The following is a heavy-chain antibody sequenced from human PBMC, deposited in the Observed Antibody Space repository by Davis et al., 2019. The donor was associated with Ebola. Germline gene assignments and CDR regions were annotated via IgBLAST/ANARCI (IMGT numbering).Heavy chain of an antibody. J-gene: IGHJ4*02. V-gene: IGHV3-30*18. D-gene: IGHD2-15*01. CDR2: ISYDGSNK. Sequence: PGGSLRLSCAASGFTFSSYGMHWVRQAPGKGLEWVAVISYDGSNKYYADSVKGRFTISRDNSKNTRYLQMNSLRAEDTAVYYCAKDAGSGMLLYYFDYWGQGTLVTVSS. CDR3: AKDAGSGMLLYYFDY. CDR1: GFTFSSYG.